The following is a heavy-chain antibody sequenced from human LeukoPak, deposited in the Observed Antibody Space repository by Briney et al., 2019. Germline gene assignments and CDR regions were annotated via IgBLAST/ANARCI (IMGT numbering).Heavy chain of an antibody. CDR1: GFTFSSYW. J-gene: IGHJ4*02. D-gene: IGHD6-13*01. Sequence: GGSLRLSCAASGFTFSSYWMSWVRQAPGKGLEWVANIKPDGSEKTYVDSVKGRFTISRDNAKNSLYLQMNSLRAEDTAVYYCARAQNPGIAAGGTDYWGQGTLVTVSS. CDR3: ARAQNPGIAAGGTDY. CDR2: IKPDGSEK. V-gene: IGHV3-7*01.